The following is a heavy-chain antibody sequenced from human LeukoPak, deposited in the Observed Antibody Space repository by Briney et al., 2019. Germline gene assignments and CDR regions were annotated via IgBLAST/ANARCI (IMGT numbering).Heavy chain of an antibody. D-gene: IGHD2-2*01. CDR2: ISAYNGNT. J-gene: IGHJ4*02. CDR1: GYTFTGYY. V-gene: IGHV1-18*04. CDR3: ARDPIVPVPAAEPCDY. Sequence: VASVKVSCKASGYTFTGYYMHWVRQAPGQGLEWMGWISAYNGNTNYAQKLQGRVTMTTDTSTSTAYMELRSLRSDDTAVYYCARDPIVPVPAAEPCDYWGQGTLVTVSS.